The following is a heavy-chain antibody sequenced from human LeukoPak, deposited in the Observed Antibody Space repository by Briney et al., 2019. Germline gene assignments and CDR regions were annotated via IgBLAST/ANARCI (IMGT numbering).Heavy chain of an antibody. D-gene: IGHD4-17*01. Sequence: SETLSLTCTVSGGSISSYYWSWIRQPPGKGLEWIGYIYYSGSTYYNPSLKSRVTISVDTSKNQFSLKLSSVTAADTAVYYCASTATVTTLYGMDVWGQGTTVTVSS. V-gene: IGHV4-59*08. CDR1: GGSISSYY. CDR3: ASTATVTTLYGMDV. J-gene: IGHJ6*02. CDR2: IYYSGST.